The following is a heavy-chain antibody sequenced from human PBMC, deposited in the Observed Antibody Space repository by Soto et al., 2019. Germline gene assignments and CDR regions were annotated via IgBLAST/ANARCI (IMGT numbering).Heavy chain of an antibody. Sequence: QVQLVQSGAEVKKPGSSVKVSCKASGGTFSSYAISWVRQAPGQGLEWMGGIIPIFGTANYAQKFQGRVTITXXEXTXXAYMELSSLRSEDTAVYYCARTLTHYGDLRGYFDYWGQGTLVTVSS. CDR1: GGTFSSYA. D-gene: IGHD4-17*01. J-gene: IGHJ4*02. CDR3: ARTLTHYGDLRGYFDY. V-gene: IGHV1-69*05. CDR2: IIPIFGTA.